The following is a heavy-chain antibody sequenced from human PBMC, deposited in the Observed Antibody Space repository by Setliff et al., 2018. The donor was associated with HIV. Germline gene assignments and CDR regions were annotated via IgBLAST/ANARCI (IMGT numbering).Heavy chain of an antibody. CDR3: AKGAGFYGDYTFDY. CDR2: IYSTGST. D-gene: IGHD4-17*01. V-gene: IGHV4-59*11. CDR1: GASITSHY. Sequence: SETLSLTCTVSGASITSHYWSWIRQSPGRELEWIGYIYSTGSTNYNSSLQSRVSISMDASKNKFSLKVTSVTSADTAVYYCAKGAGFYGDYTFDYWGQGNLVTVSS. J-gene: IGHJ4*02.